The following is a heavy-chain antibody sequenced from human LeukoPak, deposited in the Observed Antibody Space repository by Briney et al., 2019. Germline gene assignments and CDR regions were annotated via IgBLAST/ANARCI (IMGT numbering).Heavy chain of an antibody. V-gene: IGHV1-69*06. Sequence: ASVKVSCKASGYTFTGYYMHWVRQAPGQGLEWMGGIIPIFGTANYAQKFQGRVTITADKSTSTAYMELSSLRSEDTAVYYCARERQNYDILTGYYRWFDPWGQGTLVTVSS. CDR2: IIPIFGTA. D-gene: IGHD3-9*01. CDR3: ARERQNYDILTGYYRWFDP. CDR1: GYTFTGYY. J-gene: IGHJ5*02.